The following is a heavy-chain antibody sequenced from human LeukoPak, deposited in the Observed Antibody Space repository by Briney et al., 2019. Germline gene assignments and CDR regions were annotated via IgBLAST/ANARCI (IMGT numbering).Heavy chain of an antibody. D-gene: IGHD6-19*01. CDR1: GYTFTSYG. CDR2: ISAYNGNT. J-gene: IGHJ4*02. V-gene: IGHV1-18*01. CDR3: ARDWGGPATVAFGSGWFNLDY. Sequence: ASVKVSCKASGYTFTSYGISWVRQAPGQGLEWMGWISAYNGNTNYAQKLQGRVTMTTDTSTSTAYMELRSLRSDDTAVYYCARDWGGPATVAFGSGWFNLDYWGQGTLVTVSS.